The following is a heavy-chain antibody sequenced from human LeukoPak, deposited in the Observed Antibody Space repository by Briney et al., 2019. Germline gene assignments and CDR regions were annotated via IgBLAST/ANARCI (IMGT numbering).Heavy chain of an antibody. CDR1: GYSISSGYY. V-gene: IGHV4-38-2*01. D-gene: IGHD2-15*01. CDR3: ASVVVVAATSRAEYFQH. Sequence: SETLSLTCAVSGYSISSGYYWGWIRQPPGKGLEWIGSIYHSGSTYYNPSLKSRVTISVDTSKNQFSLKLSSVTAADTAVYYCASVVVVAATSRAEYFQHWGQGTLVTVSS. J-gene: IGHJ1*01. CDR2: IYHSGST.